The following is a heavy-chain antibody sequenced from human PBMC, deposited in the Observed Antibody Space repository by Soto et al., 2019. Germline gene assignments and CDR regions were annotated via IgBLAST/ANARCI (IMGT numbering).Heavy chain of an antibody. CDR1: GYTFSSYG. D-gene: IGHD3-10*01. CDR3: ATSWLVFGELLGY. CDR2: ISAYNGNT. J-gene: IGHJ4*02. Sequence: ASVKVSCKASGYTFSSYGISWVRQAPGQGLEWMGWISAYNGNTNYAQKFQGRVTMTEDTSTDTAYMELSSLRSEDTAVYYCATSWLVFGELLGYWGQGTLVTVSS. V-gene: IGHV1-18*01.